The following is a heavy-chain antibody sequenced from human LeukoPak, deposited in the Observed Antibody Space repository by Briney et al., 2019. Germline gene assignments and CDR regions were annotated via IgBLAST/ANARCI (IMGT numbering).Heavy chain of an antibody. Sequence: SETLSLTCVVYGGSFSGYYWSWIRQPPGKGLEWIGEINHSGSTNYNPSLKSRVTISVDTSKNQFSLKLSSVTAADTAVYYCARRMVARVSRVDYWGQGTLVTVSS. J-gene: IGHJ4*02. V-gene: IGHV4-34*01. CDR2: INHSGST. CDR1: GGSFSGYY. CDR3: ARRMVARVSRVDY. D-gene: IGHD5-12*01.